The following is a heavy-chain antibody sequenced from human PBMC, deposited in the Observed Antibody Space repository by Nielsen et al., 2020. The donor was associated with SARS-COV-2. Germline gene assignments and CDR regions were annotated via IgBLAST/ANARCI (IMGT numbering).Heavy chain of an antibody. Sequence: SETLSLTCTVSGGSISSSSYYWGWIRQPPGKGLEWIGSIYYSGSTYYNPSLKSRVTISVDTSKNQFSLKLSSVTAADTAVYYCARGEYSYGFYGYYYYYMDVWGKGTTVTVSS. CDR1: GGSISSSSYY. D-gene: IGHD5-18*01. V-gene: IGHV4-39*07. J-gene: IGHJ6*03. CDR3: ARGEYSYGFYGYYYYYMDV. CDR2: IYYSGST.